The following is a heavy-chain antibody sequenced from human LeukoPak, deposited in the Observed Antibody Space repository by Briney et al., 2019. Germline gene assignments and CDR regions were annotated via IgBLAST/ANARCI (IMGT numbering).Heavy chain of an antibody. D-gene: IGHD3-3*01. V-gene: IGHV4-4*07. CDR3: ARAFTIFGAGGFDV. CDR2: IYVTGNT. CDR1: GDSINNDN. J-gene: IGHJ3*01. Sequence: SETLSLTCTISGDSINNDNWNWIRQPAGKGLEWIGRIYVTGNTNYNPSLKSRVAMSVDTSKNHFSLRLTSVTAADTAVYYCARAFTIFGAGGFDVWGQGTFVTVSS.